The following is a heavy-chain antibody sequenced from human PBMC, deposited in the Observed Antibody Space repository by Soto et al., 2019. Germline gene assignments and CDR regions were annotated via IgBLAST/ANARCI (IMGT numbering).Heavy chain of an antibody. V-gene: IGHV3-9*01. CDR3: AKGSITMVRGARMTSSEMDV. CDR1: GFTFDDYA. CDR2: ISWNSGSI. Sequence: GGSLRLSCAASGFTFDDYAMHWVRQAPGKGLEWVSGISWNSGSIGYADSVKGRFTISRDNAKNSLYLQMNSLRAEDTALYYCAKGSITMVRGARMTSSEMDVWAVGAALTVSS. J-gene: IGHJ6*04. D-gene: IGHD3-10*01.